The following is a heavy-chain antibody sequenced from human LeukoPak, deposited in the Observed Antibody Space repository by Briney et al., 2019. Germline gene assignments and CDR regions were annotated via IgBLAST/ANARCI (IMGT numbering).Heavy chain of an antibody. J-gene: IGHJ4*02. CDR3: ARVTSGSYGDYPLDY. CDR1: GFTFSSYS. V-gene: IGHV3-21*01. CDR2: ISSSSYI. Sequence: GGSLRLSCAASGFTFSSYSMNWVRQVPWKRLHWVSSISSSSYIYYADSVKGRFTISRDNAKNSLYLQMNSLRAEDTAVYYCARVTSGSYGDYPLDYWGQGTLVTVSS. D-gene: IGHD4-17*01.